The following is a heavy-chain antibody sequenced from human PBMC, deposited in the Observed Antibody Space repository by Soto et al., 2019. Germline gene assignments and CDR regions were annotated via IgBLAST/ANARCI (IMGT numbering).Heavy chain of an antibody. CDR3: ARGATATTARGAFDI. Sequence: QVQLQESGPGLMKPSQTLSLTCSVSAGSISSPGYYWSWIRQHPGKGLEWLGYIFHTGSTDYYPSLKSRLTMSVDTSKNPFSLKLTSVTAADTAMYYCARGATATTARGAFDIWGQGTMVTVSS. V-gene: IGHV4-31*03. J-gene: IGHJ3*02. CDR2: IFHTGST. CDR1: AGSISSPGYY. D-gene: IGHD1-1*01.